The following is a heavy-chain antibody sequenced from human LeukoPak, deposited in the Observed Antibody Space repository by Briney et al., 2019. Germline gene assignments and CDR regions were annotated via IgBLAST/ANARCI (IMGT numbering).Heavy chain of an antibody. D-gene: IGHD3-10*01. V-gene: IGHV1-69*13. CDR3: ARDPHSSGSYYTLGY. J-gene: IGHJ4*02. CDR2: IIPIFGTA. CDR1: GGTFSSYA. Sequence: ASVKVSCKASGGTFSSYAISWVRQAPGQGLEWMGGIIPIFGTANYAQKFQGRVTITADESTSTAYMELSSLRSGDTAVYYCARDPHSSGSYYTLGYWGQGTLVTVSS.